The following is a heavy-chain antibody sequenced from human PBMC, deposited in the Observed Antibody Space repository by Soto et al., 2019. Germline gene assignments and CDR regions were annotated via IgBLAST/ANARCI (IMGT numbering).Heavy chain of an antibody. V-gene: IGHV4-39*01. CDR1: GGSISSSSYY. J-gene: IGHJ2*01. Sequence: QLQLQESGPGLVKPSETLSLTCTVSGGSISSSSYYWGWIRQPPGKGREWIGSIYYGGSTYYNPSLKTRVTISVDTYKHQFSLKLSSVTAPDTAVYYCARQPRMGAAPYWYFDLWGRGTLVTVSS. D-gene: IGHD1-26*01. CDR3: ARQPRMGAAPYWYFDL. CDR2: IYYGGST.